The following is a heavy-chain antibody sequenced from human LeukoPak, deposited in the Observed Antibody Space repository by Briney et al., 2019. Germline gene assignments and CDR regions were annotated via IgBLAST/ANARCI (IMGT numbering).Heavy chain of an antibody. CDR2: ISGSGGST. CDR3: AKGSGSQLGANDY. Sequence: GGSLRLSCAASGFTFSSYWMSWVRQAPGKGLEWVSAISGSGGSTYYADSVKGRFTISRDNSKNTLYLQMSSLRAEDTAVYYCAKGSGSQLGANDYWGQGTLVTVSS. D-gene: IGHD1-26*01. CDR1: GFTFSSYW. J-gene: IGHJ4*02. V-gene: IGHV3-23*01.